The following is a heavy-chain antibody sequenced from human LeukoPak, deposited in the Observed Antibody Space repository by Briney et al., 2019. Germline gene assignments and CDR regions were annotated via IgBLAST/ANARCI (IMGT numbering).Heavy chain of an antibody. V-gene: IGHV3-20*01. CDR3: ARLFYGSGSYLYYFDY. Sequence: GGSLRLSCAASGFTFDDYGMSWVRQAPGKGLEWVSGINWNGGSTGYADSVKGRFTISRDNAKNSLYLQMNSLRAEDTALYHCARLFYGSGSYLYYFDYWGQGTLVTVSS. D-gene: IGHD3-10*01. CDR1: GFTFDDYG. J-gene: IGHJ4*02. CDR2: INWNGGST.